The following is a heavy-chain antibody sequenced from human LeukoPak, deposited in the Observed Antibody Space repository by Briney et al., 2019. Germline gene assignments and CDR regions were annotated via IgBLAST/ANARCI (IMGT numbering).Heavy chain of an antibody. V-gene: IGHV3-7*01. J-gene: IGHJ4*02. CDR3: TRDTDGSLDY. D-gene: IGHD1-26*01. CDR2: IKQDGSRK. Sequence: GGSLRLSCAASGFTFTNSWMAWVRQAPGKGLEWVANIKQDGSRKHYADSLKGRFTISRDNPKNSLYLQMNNLRADDTAVYYCTRDTDGSLDYWGQGILVTVAS. CDR1: GFTFTNSW.